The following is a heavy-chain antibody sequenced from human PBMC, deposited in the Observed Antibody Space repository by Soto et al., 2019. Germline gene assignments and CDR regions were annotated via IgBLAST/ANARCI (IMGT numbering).Heavy chain of an antibody. CDR3: ATYEVATGFTN. D-gene: IGHD2-15*01. V-gene: IGHV1-46*01. CDR2: INPSGGST. CDR1: GYTFTSYY. Sequence: GASVKVSCKASGYTFTSYYMHWVRQAPGQGLERMGIINPSGGSTSYAQKFQGRVTMTRDTSTSTVYMELSGLRSEDTAVYYCATYEVATGFTNWGQGTLVTVSS. J-gene: IGHJ4*02.